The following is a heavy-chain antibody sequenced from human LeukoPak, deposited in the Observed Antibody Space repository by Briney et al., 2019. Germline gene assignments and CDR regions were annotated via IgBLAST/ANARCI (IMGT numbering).Heavy chain of an antibody. CDR2: ISYDGSNK. Sequence: GGSLRLSCAASGFTFSSYGMHWVRQAPGKGLEWVAVISYDGSNKYYADSVKGRFTISRDNSKNTLYLQMNSLRAEDTAVYYCAKDLYRQLRYFDWLSDYWGQGTLVTVPS. V-gene: IGHV3-30*18. J-gene: IGHJ4*02. CDR3: AKDLYRQLRYFDWLSDY. D-gene: IGHD3-9*01. CDR1: GFTFSSYG.